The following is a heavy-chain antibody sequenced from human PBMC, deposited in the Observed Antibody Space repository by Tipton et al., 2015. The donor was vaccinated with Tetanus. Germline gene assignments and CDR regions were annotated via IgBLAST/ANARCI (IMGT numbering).Heavy chain of an antibody. Sequence: GLVKPSETLSLTCTVSGGSISSGGYSWTWIRQPPGKGLEWLAYISDSGLTNSNYFLKSRITISRDTSRNQFSLRLTSVTAADTAVYYCTRANHEFPKKGPFDSWGQGTLVIVS. V-gene: IGHV4-61*08. CDR3: TRANHEFPKKGPFDS. CDR1: GGSISSGGYS. CDR2: ISDSGLT. D-gene: IGHD3-10*01. J-gene: IGHJ4*02.